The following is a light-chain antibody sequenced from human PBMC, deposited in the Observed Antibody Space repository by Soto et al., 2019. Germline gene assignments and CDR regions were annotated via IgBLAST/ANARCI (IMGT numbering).Light chain of an antibody. CDR2: EVN. Sequence: QSALTQPASVSGSPGQSITISCTGTSSDVAGYKYVSWYQQHPGKAPKLMIFEVNNRPSGVSNRFSGSKSGNTASLTISGLQAEDEADYYCSSYTGSSTLELFGGGTKVTVL. V-gene: IGLV2-14*01. CDR1: SSDVAGYKY. J-gene: IGLJ2*01. CDR3: SSYTGSSTLEL.